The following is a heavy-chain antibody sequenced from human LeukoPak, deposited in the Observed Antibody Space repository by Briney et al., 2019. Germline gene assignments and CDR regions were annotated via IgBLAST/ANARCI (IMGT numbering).Heavy chain of an antibody. CDR2: IYYSGST. CDR3: ALYCSSTSCRRGAFDY. J-gene: IGHJ4*02. CDR1: GGSISSGGYY. D-gene: IGHD2-2*01. Sequence: PSETLSLTCTVSGGSISSGGYYWSWIRQHPGKGLEWIGYIYYSGSTYYNPSLKSRVTISVDTSKNQFSLKLSSVTAADTAVYYCALYCSSTSCRRGAFDYWGQGTLVTASS. V-gene: IGHV4-31*03.